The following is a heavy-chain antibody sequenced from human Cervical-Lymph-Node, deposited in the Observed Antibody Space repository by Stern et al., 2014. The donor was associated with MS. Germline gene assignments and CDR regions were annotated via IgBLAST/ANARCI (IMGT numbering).Heavy chain of an antibody. V-gene: IGHV1-69*01. CDR3: ARDNDDNGMDV. J-gene: IGHJ6*02. Sequence: QVQLMQSGAEVKKPGSSVTVSCKASGGIFSNYAISWVRQAPGQGLEWIGAFIPLLETTFYAQKFQGRVTITADESTSTVYMDLSSLRSEDTAVYYCARDNDDNGMDVWGQGTTITVSS. CDR1: GGIFSNYA. D-gene: IGHD1-1*01. CDR2: FIPLLETT.